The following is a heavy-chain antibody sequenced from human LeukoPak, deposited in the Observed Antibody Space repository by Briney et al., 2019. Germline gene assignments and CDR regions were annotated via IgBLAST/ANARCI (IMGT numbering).Heavy chain of an antibody. V-gene: IGHV3-30*02. D-gene: IGHD3-9*01. CDR3: AKFDMGHPLYYYYYMDV. J-gene: IGHJ6*03. Sequence: PGGSLRLSCAASGFTFSKAWMTWVRQAPGKGLEWVAFIRYDGSNKYYADSVKGRFTISRDNSKNTLYLQMNSLRAEDTAVYYCAKFDMGHPLYYYYYMDVWGKGTTVTISS. CDR2: IRYDGSNK. CDR1: GFTFSKAW.